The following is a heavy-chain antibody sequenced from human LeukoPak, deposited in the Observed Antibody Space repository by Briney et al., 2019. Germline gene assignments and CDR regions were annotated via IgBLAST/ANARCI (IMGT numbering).Heavy chain of an antibody. CDR2: ISSSSSTI. V-gene: IGHV3-48*01. CDR1: GFTFSSYS. CDR3: ARDLGLLERLCYYYYMDV. J-gene: IGHJ6*03. Sequence: PGGSLRLSCAASGFTFSSYSMNWVRQAPGKGLEWVSYISSSSSTIYYADSVKGRFTISRGNAKNSLYLQMNSLRAEDTAVYYCARDLGLLERLCYYYYMDVWGKGTTVTVSS. D-gene: IGHD3-3*02.